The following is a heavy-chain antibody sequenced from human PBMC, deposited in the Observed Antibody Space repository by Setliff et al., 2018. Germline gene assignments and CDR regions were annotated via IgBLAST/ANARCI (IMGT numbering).Heavy chain of an antibody. Sequence: GASVKVSCKASGYSFINYGITWVRQAPGQGLEWVGWISPYSGKTDYAQKFQGRVIMTIDSATTTAYMELKTLRSDDTAVYYCARGRGPDIVVTIPGDYWGQGTQVTVSS. CDR1: GYSFINYG. V-gene: IGHV1-18*01. CDR3: ARGRGPDIVVTIPGDY. D-gene: IGHD2-15*01. CDR2: ISPYSGKT. J-gene: IGHJ4*02.